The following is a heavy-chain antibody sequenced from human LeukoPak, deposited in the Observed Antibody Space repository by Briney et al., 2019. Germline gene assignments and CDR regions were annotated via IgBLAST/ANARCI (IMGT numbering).Heavy chain of an antibody. CDR1: GGTFSSYA. CDR2: IIPVFGTA. Sequence: SVNVSYKASGGTFSSYAISWVRQAPGQGLEWMGGIIPVFGTANYAQKFQGRVTITADESTSTAYMELSSLRSEDTAVYYCASGPQLLLRPGDYWGQGTLVTVSS. CDR3: ASGPQLLLRPGDY. J-gene: IGHJ4*02. D-gene: IGHD2-2*01. V-gene: IGHV1-69*13.